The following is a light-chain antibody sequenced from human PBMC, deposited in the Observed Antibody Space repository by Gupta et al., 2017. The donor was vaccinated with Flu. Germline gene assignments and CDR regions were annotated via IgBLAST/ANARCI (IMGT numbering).Light chain of an antibody. V-gene: IGLV2-11*01. J-gene: IGLJ3*02. CDR2: DVA. CDR3: CSFAGSYTVWV. Sequence: TISCTGTSSDVGADDYVSWYQHHPGKAPNLLIYDVAKRPSGVPDRISGSKSGNTASLTISGLQAEDEADYYCCSFAGSYTVWVFGGGTKLTVL. CDR1: SSDVGADDY.